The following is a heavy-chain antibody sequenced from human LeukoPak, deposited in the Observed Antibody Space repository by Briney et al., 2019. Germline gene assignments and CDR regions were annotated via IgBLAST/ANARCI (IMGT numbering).Heavy chain of an antibody. CDR1: GFTFSSYS. Sequence: GGSLRLSCAASGFTFSSYSMNWVRQAPGKGLEWVSSITSSSSYIYHADSVKGRFTISRDNAKNSLYLQMNSLRAEDTAVYYCARHVVGVGYDYWGQGTLVTVSS. CDR2: ITSSSSYI. D-gene: IGHD3-22*01. V-gene: IGHV3-21*01. CDR3: ARHVVGVGYDY. J-gene: IGHJ4*02.